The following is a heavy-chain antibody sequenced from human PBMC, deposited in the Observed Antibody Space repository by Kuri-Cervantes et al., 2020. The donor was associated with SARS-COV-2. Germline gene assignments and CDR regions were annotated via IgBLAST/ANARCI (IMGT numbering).Heavy chain of an antibody. CDR3: ARRSRPYGDDDAFDI. V-gene: IGHV5-51*01. CDR1: GYSFTSYW. Sequence: GGSRRLSCKGSGYSFTSYWIGWVRQMPGKGLEWMGIIYPGDSDTRYSPSFQGQVTISADKSISTAYLQWSSLKASDPAMYYCARRSRPYGDDDAFDIWGQGTMVTVSS. J-gene: IGHJ3*02. D-gene: IGHD4-17*01. CDR2: IYPGDSDT.